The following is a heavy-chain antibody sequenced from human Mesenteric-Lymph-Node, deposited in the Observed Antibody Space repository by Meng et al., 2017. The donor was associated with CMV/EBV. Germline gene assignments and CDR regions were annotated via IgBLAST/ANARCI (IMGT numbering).Heavy chain of an antibody. V-gene: IGHV3-23*03. D-gene: IGHD6-6*01. Sequence: GESLKISCAASGVTFSSYAMSWVRQAPGKGLEWVSVINTGGSSTYYADSVKGRFTIFRDNSKNTLYLQMNSLRAEDTAIYYCAKEDGGSSGSTFDMWGQGTMVTVSS. CDR3: AKEDGGSSGSTFDM. J-gene: IGHJ3*02. CDR1: GVTFSSYA. CDR2: INTGGSST.